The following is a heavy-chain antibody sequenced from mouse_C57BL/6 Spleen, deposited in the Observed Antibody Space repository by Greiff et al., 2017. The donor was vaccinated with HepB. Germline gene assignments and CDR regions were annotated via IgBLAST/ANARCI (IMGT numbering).Heavy chain of an antibody. V-gene: IGHV1-15*01. CDR2: IDPETGGT. D-gene: IGHD2-4*01. Sequence: QIQLQQSGPELVKPGASVTLSCKASGYTFTDYEMHWVKQTPVHGLEWIGAIDPETGGTAYNQKFKGKAILTADKSSSTAYMELRSLTSEDSAVYYCTRNYGYYFDYWGQGTTLTVSS. J-gene: IGHJ2*01. CDR1: GYTFTDYE. CDR3: TRNYGYYFDY.